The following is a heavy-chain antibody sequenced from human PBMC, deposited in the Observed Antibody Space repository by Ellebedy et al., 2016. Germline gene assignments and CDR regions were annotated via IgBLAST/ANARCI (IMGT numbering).Heavy chain of an antibody. CDR3: ARGYDSYGYQTNNFDY. D-gene: IGHD3-22*01. J-gene: IGHJ4*02. Sequence: SQTLSLTXXISGDYVSSNSAAWNWIRQSPSRGLEWLGRTYYKSKWYNDYAVSVKSRITFNADTSKNQFSLQLNSVTPEDTAVYYCARGYDSYGYQTNNFDYWGQGTLVTVSS. CDR1: GDYVSSNSAA. CDR2: TYYKSKWYN. V-gene: IGHV6-1*01.